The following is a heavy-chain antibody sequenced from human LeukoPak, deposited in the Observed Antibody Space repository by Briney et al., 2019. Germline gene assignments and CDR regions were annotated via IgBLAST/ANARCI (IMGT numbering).Heavy chain of an antibody. CDR1: GGTFNSYA. CDR3: ARASHIVVVPAATHYYYGMDV. D-gene: IGHD2-2*01. J-gene: IGHJ6*04. V-gene: IGHV1-69*13. Sequence: SVKVSCKASGGTFNSYAISWVRQAPGQGLEWMGGIIPIFGTANYAQKFQGRVTITADESTSTAYMELSSLRSEDTAVYYCARASHIVVVPAATHYYYGMDVWGKGTTVTVSS. CDR2: IIPIFGTA.